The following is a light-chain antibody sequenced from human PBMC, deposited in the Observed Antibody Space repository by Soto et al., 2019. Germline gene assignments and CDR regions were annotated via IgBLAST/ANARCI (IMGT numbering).Light chain of an antibody. CDR3: QQFSSYPLT. CDR2: DAS. J-gene: IGKJ4*01. V-gene: IGKV3-20*01. CDR1: QTVRNTY. Sequence: EFVLTQSPGTLSLSPGERATLSCRASQTVRNTYLAWSQQKPGQAPRLLIYDASSRATGIPDRFSGGGSGTDFPLTISRLEPEDFAVYYCQQFSSYPLTFGGGTKV.